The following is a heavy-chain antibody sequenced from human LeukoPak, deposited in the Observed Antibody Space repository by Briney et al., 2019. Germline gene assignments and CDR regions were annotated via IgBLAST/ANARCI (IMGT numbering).Heavy chain of an antibody. CDR2: MFPDGRT. CDR1: GLTVNDNY. Sequence: GGSLRLSCLVSGLTVNDNYMSWVRQAPEKGLQWVSVMFPDGRTFYGDSVRGRFTISRDLARNTLLLQMHSLRADDTAVHYCARTNPVYGDYDYWGQGTLVTVSS. V-gene: IGHV3-53*01. J-gene: IGHJ4*02. CDR3: ARTNPVYGDYDY. D-gene: IGHD4-17*01.